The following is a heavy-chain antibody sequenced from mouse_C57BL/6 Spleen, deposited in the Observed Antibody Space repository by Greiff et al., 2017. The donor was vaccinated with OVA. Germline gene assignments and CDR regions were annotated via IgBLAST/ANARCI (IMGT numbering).Heavy chain of an antibody. CDR1: GYTFTSYW. V-gene: IGHV1-55*01. J-gene: IGHJ3*01. D-gene: IGHD3-2*02. CDR2: IYPGSGST. CDR3: ARRGQLRLRDRFAY. Sequence: QVQLQQSGAELVKPGASVKMSCKASGYTFTSYWITWVKQRPGQGLEWIGDIYPGSGSTNYNEKFKSKATLTVDTSSSTAYMQLSSLTSEDSAVYYCARRGQLRLRDRFAYWGQGTLVTVSA.